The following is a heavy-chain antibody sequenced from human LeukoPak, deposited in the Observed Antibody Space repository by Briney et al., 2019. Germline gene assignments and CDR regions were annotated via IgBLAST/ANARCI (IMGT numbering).Heavy chain of an antibody. CDR1: LGSTTSYY. CDR2: IYYSGST. Sequence: PSETLSLTSTVSLGSTTSYYWIWIRQPPGKGLEWIGYIYYSGSTNYNPSLKSRVTISVDTSKNQFSLKLSSVTAADTAVYYCAREKWKQGPIDYWGQGTLVTVSS. J-gene: IGHJ4*02. D-gene: IGHD1-26*01. CDR3: AREKWKQGPIDY. V-gene: IGHV4-59*01.